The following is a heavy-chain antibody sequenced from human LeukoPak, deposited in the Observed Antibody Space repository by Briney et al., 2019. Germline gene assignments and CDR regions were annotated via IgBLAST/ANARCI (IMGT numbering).Heavy chain of an antibody. CDR2: ISNTGETS. D-gene: IGHD3-10*01. J-gene: IGHJ4*02. V-gene: IGHV3-64*01. Sequence: PGGSLRLSCVASGFTFSSFPMHWVRQVPGKGLEYVSAISNTGETSYYANSVKDRFTISRCNSKNTLYLQMGSLRAEDMAVYYCARVMSGSGSKYFDYWGQGTLVTVSS. CDR1: GFTFSSFP. CDR3: ARVMSGSGSKYFDY.